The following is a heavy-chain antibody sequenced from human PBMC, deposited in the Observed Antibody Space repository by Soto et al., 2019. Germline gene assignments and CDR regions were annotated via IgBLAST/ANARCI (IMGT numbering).Heavy chain of an antibody. D-gene: IGHD1-26*01. CDR1: GGTFSSPT. CDR2: IMPMFGVT. CDR3: AGEGATTSMSLPWMGYHYDGLDV. J-gene: IGHJ6*02. Sequence: QVQLVQSGAEVKKPGSSVKVSCRASGGTFSSPTISWVRQAPGQGLEWMGGIMPMFGVTNYARKYQARLTMTANESTTTAYMEVSSLTSEDTAVYYCAGEGATTSMSLPWMGYHYDGLDVWGRGTTFLVSS. V-gene: IGHV1-69*12.